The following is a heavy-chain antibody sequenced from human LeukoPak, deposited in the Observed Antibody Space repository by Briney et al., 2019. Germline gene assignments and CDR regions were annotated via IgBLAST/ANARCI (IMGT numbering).Heavy chain of an antibody. D-gene: IGHD3-16*01. CDR2: IYTGGNT. CDR3: ARDIGDGPDY. Sequence: PGGSLRLSCAASGFTVDSNYLSWVRQAPGKGLEWVSTIYTGGNTYYADSVKGRFTISRDNSKNTLYLQMNSLRAEDTAVYYCARDIGDGPDYWGQGTLVTVSS. CDR1: GFTVDSNY. V-gene: IGHV3-53*01. J-gene: IGHJ4*02.